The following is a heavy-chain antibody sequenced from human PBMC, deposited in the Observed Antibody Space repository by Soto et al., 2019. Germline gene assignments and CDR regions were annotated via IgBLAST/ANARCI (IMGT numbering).Heavy chain of an antibody. CDR3: AKGQGNWNDGDGFDI. J-gene: IGHJ3*02. CDR2: ISWNSGSI. D-gene: IGHD1-1*01. V-gene: IGHV3-9*01. CDR1: GFTFDDYG. Sequence: EVQLVESGGGLVQPGRSLRLSCAASGFTFDDYGMHWVRQAPGKGLEWVSGISWNSGSIGYADSVKGRFTISRDNARNSLYLQMNSLRAEETALYYCAKGQGNWNDGDGFDIWGQGTTVTVSS.